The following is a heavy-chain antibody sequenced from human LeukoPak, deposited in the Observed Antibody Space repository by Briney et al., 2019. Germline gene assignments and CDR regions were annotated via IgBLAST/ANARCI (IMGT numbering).Heavy chain of an antibody. J-gene: IGHJ4*02. Sequence: GGSLRLSCAASEIIFSNYWMSWVRQAPGKGLEWVANIKQDGSEKYYVDSVKGRFTISRDNSKNTVYVQMNSLRAEDTAIYYCAKHSHDGSAPYYELQLDYWGQGTLVTVSS. CDR2: IKQDGSEK. CDR1: EIIFSNYW. D-gene: IGHD3-22*01. V-gene: IGHV3-7*03. CDR3: AKHSHDGSAPYYELQLDY.